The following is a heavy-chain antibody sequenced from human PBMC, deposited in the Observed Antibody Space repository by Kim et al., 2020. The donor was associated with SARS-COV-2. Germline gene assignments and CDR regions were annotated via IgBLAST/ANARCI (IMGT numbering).Heavy chain of an antibody. CDR3: ARGPQGYCSGGSCYSEDY. D-gene: IGHD2-15*01. CDR2: INHSGST. Sequence: SETLSLTCAVYGGSFSGYYWSLIRQPPGKGLEWIGEINHSGSTNYNPSLKSRVTISVDTSKNQFSLKLSSVTAADTAVYYCARGPQGYCSGGSCYSEDYWGQGTLVTVSS. CDR1: GGSFSGYY. V-gene: IGHV4-34*01. J-gene: IGHJ4*02.